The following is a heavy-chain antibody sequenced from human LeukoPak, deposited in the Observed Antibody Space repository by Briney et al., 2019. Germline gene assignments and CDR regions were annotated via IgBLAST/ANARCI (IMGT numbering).Heavy chain of an antibody. J-gene: IGHJ5*02. D-gene: IGHD6-13*01. Sequence: SVKVSCKASGGTFSSYAISWVRQAPGQGLEWMGGIIPIFGTANYAQKFQGRVTITTDECTSTAYMELSSLRSEDTAVYYCARGQQVPGWFDPWGQGTLVTVSS. CDR3: ARGQQVPGWFDP. CDR2: IIPIFGTA. V-gene: IGHV1-69*05. CDR1: GGTFSSYA.